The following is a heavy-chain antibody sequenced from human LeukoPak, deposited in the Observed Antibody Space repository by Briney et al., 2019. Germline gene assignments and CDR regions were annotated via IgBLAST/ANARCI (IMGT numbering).Heavy chain of an antibody. D-gene: IGHD2-15*01. CDR3: ARVGAAEYYYYYMDV. V-gene: IGHV3-7*01. CDR2: IKQDGSEE. Sequence: PGGSLRLSCAASGFVFSSYWMSWVRQAPGEGLEWVANIKQDGSEEYYVDSLKGRFTVSRDNARNSLYLQINSLRAGDTAVYYCARVGAAEYYYYYMDVWGKGTTVTVSS. J-gene: IGHJ6*03. CDR1: GFVFSSYW.